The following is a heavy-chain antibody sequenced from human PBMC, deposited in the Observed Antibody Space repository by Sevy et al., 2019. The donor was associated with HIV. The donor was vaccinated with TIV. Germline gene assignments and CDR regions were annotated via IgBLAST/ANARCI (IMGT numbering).Heavy chain of an antibody. J-gene: IGHJ6*02. CDR1: GFTFSGYA. V-gene: IGHV3-23*01. D-gene: IGHD2-2*01. CDR2: ISGKGGST. Sequence: GGSLRLSCAASGFTFSGYAMSWVRQAPGKGLEWVSAISGKGGSTHYADSVEGRFTISRDNSKNTLYLQMNGLRAEDTAVYYGAKTINSGGGVVPAANYYYYGMDVWGQGTTVTVSS. CDR3: AKTINSGGGVVPAANYYYYGMDV.